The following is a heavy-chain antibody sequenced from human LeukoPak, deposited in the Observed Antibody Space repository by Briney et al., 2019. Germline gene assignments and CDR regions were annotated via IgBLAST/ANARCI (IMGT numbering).Heavy chain of an antibody. CDR1: GFTFSSYA. CDR3: AREPTYYYDSSGYYNFDY. V-gene: IGHV3-48*01. D-gene: IGHD3-22*01. Sequence: LTGGSLRLSCAASGFTFSSYAMNWVRQAPGKGLEWVSYISSSSSTIYYADSVKGRFTISRDNAKNSLYLQMNSLRAEDTAVYYCAREPTYYYDSSGYYNFDYWGQGTLVTVSS. J-gene: IGHJ4*02. CDR2: ISSSSSTI.